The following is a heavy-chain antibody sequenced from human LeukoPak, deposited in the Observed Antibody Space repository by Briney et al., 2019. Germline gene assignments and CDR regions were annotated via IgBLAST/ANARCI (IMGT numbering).Heavy chain of an antibody. J-gene: IGHJ4*02. D-gene: IGHD2-21*02. CDR2: IRSKAYGGTT. V-gene: IGHV3-49*01. Sequence: AGGSLRLSCTASGFTFGDYVMSWFRQAPGKGLEWVGFIRSKAYGGTTEYAASVKGRFTISRDGSKSIAYLQMNSLKTEDTAVYYCTREPGGDSPFDYWGQGTLVTVSS. CDR3: TREPGGDSPFDY. CDR1: GFTFGDYV.